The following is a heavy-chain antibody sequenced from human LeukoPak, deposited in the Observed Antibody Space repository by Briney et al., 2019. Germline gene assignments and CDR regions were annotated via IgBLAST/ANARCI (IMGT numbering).Heavy chain of an antibody. V-gene: IGHV3-9*01. CDR2: ISWNSGSI. CDR1: GLTFSRYA. CDR3: AKSADDSSGYYYD. D-gene: IGHD3-22*01. Sequence: GGSLRLSCAVSGLTFSRYAMSWVRQAPGKGLEWVSGISWNSGSIGYADSVKGRFTISRDNAKNSLYLQMNSLRAEDTALYYCAKSADDSSGYYYDWGQGTLVTVSS. J-gene: IGHJ4*02.